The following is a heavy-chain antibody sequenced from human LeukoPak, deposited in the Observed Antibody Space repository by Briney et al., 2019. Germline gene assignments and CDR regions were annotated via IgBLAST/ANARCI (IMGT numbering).Heavy chain of an antibody. V-gene: IGHV3-7*01. CDR1: GFTFSNYW. J-gene: IGHJ4*02. CDR3: ARDPSRE. D-gene: IGHD2-2*01. CDR2: IKQDGSDK. Sequence: GGSLRLSCAASGFTFSNYWMIWVRQAPGQGLEWVANIKQDGSDKSYVDSVKGRFTISRDSAKNSLYLQMNSLRAEDTAVYYCARDPSREWGQGTLVTVSS.